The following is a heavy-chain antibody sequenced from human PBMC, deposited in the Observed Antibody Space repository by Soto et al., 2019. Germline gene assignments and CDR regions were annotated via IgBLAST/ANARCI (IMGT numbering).Heavy chain of an antibody. D-gene: IGHD1-1*01. CDR1: GFTFSDYA. J-gene: IGHJ2*01. Sequence: EVQLFESGGGLVQPGGSLRLSCAAAGFTFSDYAMSWVRQAPGKGLEWVSGISGSDSSTYYADSVKGRFTISRYNATKTVYLQVNSLRGEGTAVYYCAKVESNWRQFSRYFDLWGRGTLVTVSS. V-gene: IGHV3-23*01. CDR3: AKVESNWRQFSRYFDL. CDR2: ISGSDSST.